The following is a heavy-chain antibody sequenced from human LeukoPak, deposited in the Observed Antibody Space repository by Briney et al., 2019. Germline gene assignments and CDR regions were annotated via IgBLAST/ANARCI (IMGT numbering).Heavy chain of an antibody. CDR2: ISSSSSYI. J-gene: IGHJ4*02. Sequence: GGSLRLSCTASGFTFGDYALTWVRQAPGKGLEWVSSISSSSSYIYYADSVKGRFTISRDNAKNSLYLQMNSLRAEDTAVYYCARASRITIFGGIFDYWGQGTLVTVSS. D-gene: IGHD3-3*01. V-gene: IGHV3-21*01. CDR3: ARASRITIFGGIFDY. CDR1: GFTFGDYA.